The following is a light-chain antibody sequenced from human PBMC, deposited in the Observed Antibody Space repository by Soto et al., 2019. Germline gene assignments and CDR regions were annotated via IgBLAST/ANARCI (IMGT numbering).Light chain of an antibody. CDR3: AAWDDSLMGV. V-gene: IGLV2-8*01. J-gene: IGLJ3*02. CDR1: SSDVGGYDY. CDR2: EVS. Sequence: QSALTQSPSASGSPGQSVTISCTGTSSDVGGYDYVSWYQQHPGKAPKLMIYEVSKRPSGVPDRFSGSKSGNSASLTVSGLQAEDEADYYCAAWDDSLMGVFGGGTKLTVL.